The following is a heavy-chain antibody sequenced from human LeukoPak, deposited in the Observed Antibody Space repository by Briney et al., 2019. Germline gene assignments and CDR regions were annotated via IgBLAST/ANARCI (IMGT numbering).Heavy chain of an antibody. CDR1: GFIVSSNY. Sequence: GGSLRLSCAASGFIVSSNYMSWVRQAPGKGLEWVSIIYSGGSTYYADSVKGRFIISSDNSKNTLYLQMNSLRAEDTAVYYCATHSGGYWGQGTLVTVSS. J-gene: IGHJ4*02. CDR2: IYSGGST. CDR3: ATHSGGY. D-gene: IGHD3-16*01. V-gene: IGHV3-53*01.